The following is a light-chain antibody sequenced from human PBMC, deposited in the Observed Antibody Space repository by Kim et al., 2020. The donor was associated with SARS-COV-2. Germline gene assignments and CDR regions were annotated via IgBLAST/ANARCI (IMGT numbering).Light chain of an antibody. Sequence: VTITCTGTSSDVGGYDYVSWYQQHPGNAPKLMIYDVSKRPSGVPDRFSGSKSGNTASLTISGLQAEDEADYYCCSYAGSYTFPYVFGTGTKVTVL. J-gene: IGLJ1*01. V-gene: IGLV2-11*01. CDR3: CSYAGSYTFPYV. CDR1: SSDVGGYDY. CDR2: DVS.